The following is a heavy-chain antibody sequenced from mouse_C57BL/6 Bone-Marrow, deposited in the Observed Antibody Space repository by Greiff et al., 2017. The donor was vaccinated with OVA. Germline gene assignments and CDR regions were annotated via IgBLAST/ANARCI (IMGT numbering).Heavy chain of an antibody. Sequence: QLKESGAELVRPGASVTLSCKASGYTFTDYEMHWVKQTPVHGLEWIGAIDPETGGTAYNQKFKGKAILTADKSSSTAYMELRSLTSEDSAVYYCTRWGTLDYWGQGTTLTVSS. CDR3: TRWGTLDY. D-gene: IGHD2-14*01. V-gene: IGHV1-15*01. CDR2: IDPETGGT. J-gene: IGHJ2*01. CDR1: GYTFTDYE.